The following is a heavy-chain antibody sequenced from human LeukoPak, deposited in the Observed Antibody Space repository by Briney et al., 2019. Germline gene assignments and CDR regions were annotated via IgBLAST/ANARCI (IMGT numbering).Heavy chain of an antibody. V-gene: IGHV3-74*01. Sequence: PGRSLRLSCTASGFTFGDHAMSWVRQAPGKGLVWVSRINSDGSSTSYADSAKGRFTISRDNAKNTLYLQMNSLRAEDTAVYYCATSSGYYLDFDYWGQGTLVTVSS. CDR1: GFTFGDHA. CDR3: ATSSGYYLDFDY. D-gene: IGHD3-22*01. J-gene: IGHJ4*02. CDR2: INSDGSST.